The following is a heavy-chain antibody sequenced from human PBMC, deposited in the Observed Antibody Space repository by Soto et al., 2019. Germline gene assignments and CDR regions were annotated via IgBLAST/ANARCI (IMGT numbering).Heavy chain of an antibody. CDR2: IYSGGST. J-gene: IGHJ4*02. CDR3: ARALSRYYDSSGYSD. CDR1: GFTVSSNY. Sequence: GGSLRLSCAASGFTVSSNYMSWVRQAPGKGLEWVSVIYSGGSTYYADSVKGRFTISRDNSKNTLYLKMNSLRAEETAVYYCARALSRYYDSSGYSDWGQGTLVTVSS. V-gene: IGHV3-53*01. D-gene: IGHD3-22*01.